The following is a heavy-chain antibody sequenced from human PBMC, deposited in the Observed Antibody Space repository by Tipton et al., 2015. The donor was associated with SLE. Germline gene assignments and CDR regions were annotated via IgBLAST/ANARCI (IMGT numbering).Heavy chain of an antibody. V-gene: IGHV3-53*01. CDR3: AGASWNYGFFDY. Sequence: GSLRLSCAASGFSVSSNYVSWIRQAPGKGLEWVSVVFSAGATYYADSVKGRFTMSRDNSMNTLSLQMNSLRAEDTAVYYCAGASWNYGFFDYWGQGTLVTVSS. CDR1: GFSVSSNY. D-gene: IGHD1-7*01. CDR2: VFSAGAT. J-gene: IGHJ4*02.